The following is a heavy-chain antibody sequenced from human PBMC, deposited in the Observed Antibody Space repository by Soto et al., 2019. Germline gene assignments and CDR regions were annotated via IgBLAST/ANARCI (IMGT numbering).Heavy chain of an antibody. CDR1: GFTLRSHR. CDR2: IDTDGGGT. J-gene: IGHJ5*02. V-gene: IGHV3-74*01. Sequence: EVQVVESGGGLVQPGGSLRVSCAASGFTLRSHRIHWVRQAPGKGLEWVSRIDTDGGGTSYADSVKGRFSISTDNAKHTVSLHRNGLSGEDPAVCDCAWVFDLWGEGYLVTVSS. CDR3: AWVFDL.